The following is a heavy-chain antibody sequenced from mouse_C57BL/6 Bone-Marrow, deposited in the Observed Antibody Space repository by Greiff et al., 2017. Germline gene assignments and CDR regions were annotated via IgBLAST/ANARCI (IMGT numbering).Heavy chain of an antibody. CDR2: INPSSGYT. CDR3: ARASLYDGYYVGFAY. J-gene: IGHJ3*01. V-gene: IGHV1-7*01. Sequence: QVQLQQSGAELAKPGASVKLSCTASGYTFTSYWMHWVKQRPGQGLEWIGYINPSSGYTTYNQKFKDKATLTADKSSSTAYMQLSSLTYEDSAVYYCARASLYDGYYVGFAYWGQGTLVTVSA. CDR1: GYTFTSYW. D-gene: IGHD2-3*01.